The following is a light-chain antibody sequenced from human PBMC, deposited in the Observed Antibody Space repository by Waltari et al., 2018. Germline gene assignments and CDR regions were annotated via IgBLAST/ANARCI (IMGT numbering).Light chain of an antibody. CDR2: DET. V-gene: IGLV3-21*02. CDR3: QVWEDSSDHPGV. Sequence: YGLTQPPSVSVAPGETASISCGGNDIGSQTVHWYQQKPGQAPVLVVDDETDRPSGIPEGFSGSNSGNTATLTITRVEAGDEADYYCQVWEDSSDHPGVFGGGTKLTVL. J-gene: IGLJ3*02. CDR1: DIGSQT.